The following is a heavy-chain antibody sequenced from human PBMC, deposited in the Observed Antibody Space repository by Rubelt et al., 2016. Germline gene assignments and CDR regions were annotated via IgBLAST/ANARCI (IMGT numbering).Heavy chain of an antibody. CDR2: ISSNGGST. D-gene: IGHD3-16*02. Sequence: FTFSSYAMHWVRQAPGKGLEYVSAISSNGGSTYYADSVKGRFTISRDNSKNTLYLQMSSRRAEDTAVYYCVKALYDYVWGSYRYGYWGQGTLVTVSS. CDR3: VKALYDYVWGSYRYGY. V-gene: IGHV3-64D*06. CDR1: FTFSSYA. J-gene: IGHJ4*02.